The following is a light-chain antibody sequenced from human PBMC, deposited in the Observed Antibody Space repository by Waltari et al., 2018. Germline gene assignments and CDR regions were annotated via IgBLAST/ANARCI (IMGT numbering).Light chain of an antibody. CDR1: NNNVGYEG. V-gene: IGLV10-54*04. CDR3: SAWGRSLSAWV. CDR2: RNN. Sequence: QAGLTQPPSVSKGLRQTATLPCTGNNNNVGYEGATWLQQHQGHPPKLLFYRNNNRPSGISERFSASRSGSTASLTITGLQTEDEADYYCSAWGRSLSAWVFGGGTKLTVL. J-gene: IGLJ3*02.